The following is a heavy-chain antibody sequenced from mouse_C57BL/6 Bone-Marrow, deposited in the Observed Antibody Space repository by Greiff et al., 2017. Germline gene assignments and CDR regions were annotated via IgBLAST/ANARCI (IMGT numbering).Heavy chain of an antibody. Sequence: EVMLVESEGGLVQPGSSMKLSCTASGFTFSDYYMAWVRQVPEKGLEWVANINYDGSSTYYLDSLKSRFIISRDNAKNILYLQMSSLKSEDTATYYCARGGYYYGSSYFDVWGTGTTVTVSS. CDR3: ARGGYYYGSSYFDV. V-gene: IGHV5-16*01. J-gene: IGHJ1*03. CDR2: INYDGSST. CDR1: GFTFSDYY. D-gene: IGHD1-1*01.